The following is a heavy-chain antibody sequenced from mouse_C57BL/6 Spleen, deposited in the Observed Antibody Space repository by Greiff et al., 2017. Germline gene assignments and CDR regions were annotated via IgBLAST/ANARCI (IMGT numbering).Heavy chain of an antibody. Sequence: QVQLQQSGAELVRPGASVTLSCKASGYTFTDYEMHWVKQTPVHGLEWIGAIDPETGGTAYNQKFKGKAILTADKSSSTAYMELRSLTSEDSAVYYCTKTGRDYYAMDYWGQGTSVTVSS. V-gene: IGHV1-15*01. CDR2: IDPETGGT. D-gene: IGHD4-1*01. J-gene: IGHJ4*01. CDR1: GYTFTDYE. CDR3: TKTGRDYYAMDY.